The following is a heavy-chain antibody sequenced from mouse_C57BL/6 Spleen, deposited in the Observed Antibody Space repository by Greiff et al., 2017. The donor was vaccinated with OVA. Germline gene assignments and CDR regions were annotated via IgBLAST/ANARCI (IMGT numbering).Heavy chain of an antibody. CDR2: IDPSDSYT. V-gene: IGHV1-59*01. D-gene: IGHD3-2*01. CDR1: GYTFTSYW. Sequence: QVQLQQPGAELVRPGTSVKLSCKASGYTFTSYWKHWVKQRPGQGLEWIGVIDPSDSYTNYNQKFKGKATLTVDTSSSTAYMQLSSLTSEDSAVYYCARQTAYYAMDYWGQGTSVTVSS. J-gene: IGHJ4*01. CDR3: ARQTAYYAMDY.